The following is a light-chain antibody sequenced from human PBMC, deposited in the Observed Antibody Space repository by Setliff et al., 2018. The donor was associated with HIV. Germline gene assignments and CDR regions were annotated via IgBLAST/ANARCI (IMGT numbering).Light chain of an antibody. Sequence: QSALAQPPSVSGAPGQRVTISCTGSSSNIGAGYNVHWYRQVPGTAPKLLIYDNHKRPSGVPARFSGSKSGNTASLTISGLQPEDEADYYCTSYRSINTLVFGGGTKVTVL. CDR1: SSNIGAGYN. CDR2: DNH. V-gene: IGLV1-40*01. J-gene: IGLJ2*01. CDR3: TSYRSINTLV.